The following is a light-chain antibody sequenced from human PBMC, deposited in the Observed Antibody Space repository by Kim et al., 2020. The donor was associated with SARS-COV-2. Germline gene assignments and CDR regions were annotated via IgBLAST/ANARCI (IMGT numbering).Light chain of an antibody. V-gene: IGKV3-20*01. CDR1: QSVASNH. Sequence: EIVLTQSPCTLSLSPGERATLSCRASQSVASNHLAWFQQKPGQAPRLLIYGTSSRATGIPDRFSASESGTDFTLTISRLEPEDFAVYYCQQYDRSPYTFGQGNKLEI. CDR2: GTS. J-gene: IGKJ2*01. CDR3: QQYDRSPYT.